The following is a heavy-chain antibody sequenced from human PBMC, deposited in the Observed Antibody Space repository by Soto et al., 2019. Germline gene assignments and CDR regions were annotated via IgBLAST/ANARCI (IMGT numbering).Heavy chain of an antibody. CDR3: AKDIGEYYDSSGYSDY. CDR1: GFTFDDYT. V-gene: IGHV3-43*01. D-gene: IGHD3-22*01. CDR2: ISWDGGST. J-gene: IGHJ4*02. Sequence: GGSLRLSCAASGFTFDDYTMHWVRQAPGKGLEWVSLISWDGGSTYYADSVKGRFTISRDNSKNSLYLQMNSLRTEDTALYYCAKDIGEYYDSSGYSDYWGQGTLVTVSS.